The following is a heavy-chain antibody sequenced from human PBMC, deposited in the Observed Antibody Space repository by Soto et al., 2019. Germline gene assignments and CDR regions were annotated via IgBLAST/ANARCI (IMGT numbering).Heavy chain of an antibody. J-gene: IGHJ5*02. Sequence: TLSLTCAVSGGSLRGHYWSWIRQSPEKGLEWIGEINHSGFTNYNPTLKRRVTISRYASKNQFSLRLSSMTAADSAVYFCATAAVKLGVTLFEAWGQGTLATGS. V-gene: IGHV4-34*01. CDR2: INHSGFT. CDR1: GGSLRGHY. D-gene: IGHD1-26*01. CDR3: ATAAVKLGVTLFEA.